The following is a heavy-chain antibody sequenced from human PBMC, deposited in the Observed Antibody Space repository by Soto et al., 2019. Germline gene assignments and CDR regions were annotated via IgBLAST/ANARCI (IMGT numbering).Heavy chain of an antibody. Sequence: PSETLSLTCSVSGDSISSGDHYWSWIRQPPGKGLEWIGYIYYSGSSYYNPSLKSRVTISVDTSKNQFSLKLSSATAADTAVYFCAYLTIIGYTMDVWGRGTTVTVSS. CDR1: GDSISSGDHY. CDR2: IYYSGSS. J-gene: IGHJ6*02. V-gene: IGHV4-30-4*01. CDR3: AYLTIIGYTMDV. D-gene: IGHD6-25*01.